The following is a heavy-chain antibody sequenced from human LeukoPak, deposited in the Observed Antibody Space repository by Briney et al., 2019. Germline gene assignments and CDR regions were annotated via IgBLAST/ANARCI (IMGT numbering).Heavy chain of an antibody. Sequence: GGSLRLSCAASGFTFSSYGMHWVRQAPGKGLEWVAVISYDGSNKYYADSVKGRFTISRDNSKNTLYLQMNSLRAEDTAVYYCAKDRAAADPQNSYYYYGMDVWGQGTTVTVSS. CDR2: ISYDGSNK. J-gene: IGHJ6*02. CDR3: AKDRAAADPQNSYYYYGMDV. CDR1: GFTFSSYG. V-gene: IGHV3-30*18. D-gene: IGHD6-13*01.